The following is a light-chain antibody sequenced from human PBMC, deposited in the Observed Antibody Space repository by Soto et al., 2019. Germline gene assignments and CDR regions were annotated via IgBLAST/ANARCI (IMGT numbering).Light chain of an antibody. V-gene: IGKV1-5*03. J-gene: IGKJ1*01. CDR1: QNIHTW. Sequence: DIQMTQSPSTLFASVDDRVTITCRASQNIHTWLAWYQHKPGKAPSLLIYAASSLESGVPSRFSGSGSGTEFTLTISSLQPDDFATYYCQQHESYPRTFGQGTKVEMK. CDR2: AAS. CDR3: QQHESYPRT.